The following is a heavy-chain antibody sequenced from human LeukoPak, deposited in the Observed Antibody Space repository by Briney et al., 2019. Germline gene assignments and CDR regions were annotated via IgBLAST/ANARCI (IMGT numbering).Heavy chain of an antibody. Sequence: GSLRLSCAASGFTFSSYAMSWVRQAPGKGLEWIGYIYYSGSTNYNPSLKSRVTISVDTSKNQFSLKLSSVTAADTAVYYCATDYYDSSGYSLGAFDIWGQGTMVTVSS. J-gene: IGHJ3*02. D-gene: IGHD3-22*01. CDR1: GFTFSSYA. CDR3: ATDYYDSSGYSLGAFDI. CDR2: IYYSGST. V-gene: IGHV4-59*01.